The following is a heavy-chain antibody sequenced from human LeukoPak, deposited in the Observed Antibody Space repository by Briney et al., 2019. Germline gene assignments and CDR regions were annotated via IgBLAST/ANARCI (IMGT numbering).Heavy chain of an antibody. Sequence: GGSLRLSCEASGFTLSSSAMSWVRQAPGKGLEWVSTISGSGGSTYYADSVKGRFTVFRDNSKNTLYLQMSSLRAEDTAGYYCAKGRGVNYYYSMDVWGQGTTVTVSS. J-gene: IGHJ6*02. V-gene: IGHV3-23*01. D-gene: IGHD2-21*01. CDR2: ISGSGGST. CDR1: GFTLSSSA. CDR3: AKGRGVNYYYSMDV.